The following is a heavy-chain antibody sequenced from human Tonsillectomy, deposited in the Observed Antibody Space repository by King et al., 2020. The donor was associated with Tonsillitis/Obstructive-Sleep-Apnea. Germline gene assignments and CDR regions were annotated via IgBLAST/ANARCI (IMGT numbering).Heavy chain of an antibody. Sequence: VKLVQSGAEVKKPGASVKVSCKASGYTFTSYAMHWVRQAPGQRLEWMGWIDAGNGNTKYSQKYQGRVTITRDTSASTAYMELSSLRSEDTAVYYCARESLSTVVVVAATRGWFDPWGQGTLVTVSS. CDR2: IDAGNGNT. CDR1: GYTFTSYA. CDR3: ARESLSTVVVVAATRGWFDP. J-gene: IGHJ5*02. V-gene: IGHV1-3*01. D-gene: IGHD2-15*01.